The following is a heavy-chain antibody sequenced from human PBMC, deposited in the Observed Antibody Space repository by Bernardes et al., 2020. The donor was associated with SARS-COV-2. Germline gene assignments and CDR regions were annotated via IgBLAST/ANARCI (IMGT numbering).Heavy chain of an antibody. D-gene: IGHD2-15*01. J-gene: IGHJ4*01. V-gene: IGHV3-48*01. CDR3: ARELPSVDY. CDR1: GFSFSINS. Sequence: GGSLRLSCAASGFSFSINSMNWVRQAPGKGLEWVSYIDSGSNTIYSADSVKGRFTISRDHAKTSLYLQMNSLRVEDTAVYYCARELPSVDYRGQGTLVTVSS. CDR2: IDSGSNTI.